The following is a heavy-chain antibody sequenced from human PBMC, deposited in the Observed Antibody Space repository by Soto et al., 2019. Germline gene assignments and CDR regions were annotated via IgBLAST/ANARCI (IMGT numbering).Heavy chain of an antibody. V-gene: IGHV3-74*01. CDR1: GFTFSSYW. J-gene: IGHJ3*02. CDR3: ARGDSSGWSDDAFDI. CDR2: AISDGSST. Sequence: EVQLVESGGGLVQPGGSLRLSCAASGFTFSSYWMHLVRKAPGKGLVWVSRAISDGSSTTYADSVKGRFTISRNNAKNTVYLQMSSLRAEDAAVYYCARGDSSGWSDDAFDIWGQGTMVTVSS. D-gene: IGHD6-19*01.